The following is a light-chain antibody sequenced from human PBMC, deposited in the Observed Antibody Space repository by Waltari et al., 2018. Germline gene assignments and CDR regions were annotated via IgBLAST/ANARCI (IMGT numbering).Light chain of an antibody. CDR3: LLWYDGVQKWV. Sequence: QTVVTQEPALTVSPGGTVTLNCPSSSEAVTSGYYPNCFQQKPRQEATALIYSTNNKQSWTLARCSGALLGDSAALTLSGVQHEDEDDYYCLLWYDGVQKWVFGGGTKLTVL. CDR1: SEAVTSGYY. J-gene: IGLJ3*02. V-gene: IGLV7-43*01. CDR2: STN.